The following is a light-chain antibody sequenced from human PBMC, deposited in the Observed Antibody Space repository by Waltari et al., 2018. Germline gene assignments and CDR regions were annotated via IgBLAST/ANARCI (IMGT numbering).Light chain of an antibody. CDR2: PND. CDR1: SSNIGSNT. Sequence: QSVLTQPPSTSGTPGQRVTISCSGSSSNIGSNTVNWYQQPPGPAPKLPIFPNDQRPSGVPDRFSGSKSGTSASLAISGLQSEDEAEYYCAAWDDSLSAVYVFGTGTKVTVL. CDR3: AAWDDSLSAVYV. V-gene: IGLV1-44*01. J-gene: IGLJ1*01.